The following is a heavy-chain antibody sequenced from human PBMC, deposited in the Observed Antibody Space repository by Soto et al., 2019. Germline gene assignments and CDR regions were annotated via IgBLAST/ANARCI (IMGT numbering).Heavy chain of an antibody. Sequence: LSLTCTVSGASISGFYWSWIRKSAGKGLEWIGRIYATGTTDHNPSLKSRVMMSVDTSEKQFSLKLRSVTAADTAVYYCVRDGTKTLRDWFDPWGQGISVTVSS. CDR1: GASISGFY. CDR2: IYATGTT. J-gene: IGHJ5*02. V-gene: IGHV4-4*07. D-gene: IGHD1-1*01. CDR3: VRDGTKTLRDWFDP.